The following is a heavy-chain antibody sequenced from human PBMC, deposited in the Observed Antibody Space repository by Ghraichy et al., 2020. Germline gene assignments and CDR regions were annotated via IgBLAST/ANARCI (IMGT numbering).Heavy chain of an antibody. CDR1: GGSISSGGYS. CDR3: ASSLEWGVIDY. CDR2: IYHSGST. D-gene: IGHD3-3*01. J-gene: IGHJ4*02. V-gene: IGHV4-30-2*01. Sequence: SETLSLTCAVSGGSISSGGYSWSWIRQPPGKGLEWIGYIYHSGSTYYNPSLKSRVTISVDRSKNQFSLKLSSVTAADTAVYYCASSLEWGVIDYWGQGTLVTVSS.